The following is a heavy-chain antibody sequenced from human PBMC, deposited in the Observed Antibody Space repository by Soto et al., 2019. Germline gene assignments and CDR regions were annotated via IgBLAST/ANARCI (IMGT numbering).Heavy chain of an antibody. CDR3: ARDSRVYYGSGSSVDG. J-gene: IGHJ4*02. Sequence: GGSLRLSCAASGFTFSDYYMSWIRQAPGKGLEWISYTSSSGNTVYYADSVEGRFTISRDNAQNSLYLQMNNLRAEDTAVYYCARDSRVYYGSGSSVDGWGQGTLVTVSS. D-gene: IGHD3-10*01. CDR1: GFTFSDYY. CDR2: TSSSGNTV. V-gene: IGHV3-11*01.